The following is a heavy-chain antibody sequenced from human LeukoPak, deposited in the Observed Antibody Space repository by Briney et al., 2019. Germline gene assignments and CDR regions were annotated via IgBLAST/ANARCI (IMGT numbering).Heavy chain of an antibody. J-gene: IGHJ4*02. V-gene: IGHV4-61*01. Sequence: SETLSLTCAVSGVSFSSDSYYWGWIRQPPGKGLEWIGYIYYSGSTNYNPSLKSRVTISVDTSMNQFSLKLSSVTAADTAVYYCARCSGWSQFDYWGQGTLVTVSS. CDR3: ARCSGWSQFDY. CDR2: IYYSGST. CDR1: GVSFSSDSYY. D-gene: IGHD6-19*01.